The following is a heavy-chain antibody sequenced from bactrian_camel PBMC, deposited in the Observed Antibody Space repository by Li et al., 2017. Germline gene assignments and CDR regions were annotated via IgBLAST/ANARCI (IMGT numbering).Heavy chain of an antibody. V-gene: IGHV3S53*01. J-gene: IGHJ4*01. CDR1: GYIANAHA. CDR2: VDTDGSI. D-gene: IGHD2*01. Sequence: HVQLVESGGGSVQAGGPLRLSCAVSGYIANAHAMAWIRQAPGKDREGVASVDTDGSIRYGDSVKGRFTISRDNAKNSVYLQMNSLKLEDSAMYFCAADFGPYCSGSYLARRANFEGQGTQVTVS.